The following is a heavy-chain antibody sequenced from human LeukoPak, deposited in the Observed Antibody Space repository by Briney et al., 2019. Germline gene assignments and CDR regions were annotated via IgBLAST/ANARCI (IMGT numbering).Heavy chain of an antibody. Sequence: GGSLRLSCAASGFTFSTFAMIWVRQPPGKGLEWVSGISGSGGSTNYADSVKGRFTISRDNSKNTLYLQMNSLRAEDTAVYYCAKVPTVLTYYFDYWGQGTLVTVSS. CDR3: AKVPTVLTYYFDY. J-gene: IGHJ4*02. V-gene: IGHV3-23*01. CDR1: GFTFSTFA. CDR2: ISGSGGST. D-gene: IGHD4-23*01.